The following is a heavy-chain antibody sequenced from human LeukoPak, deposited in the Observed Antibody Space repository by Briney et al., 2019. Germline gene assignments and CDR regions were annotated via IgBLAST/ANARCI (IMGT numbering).Heavy chain of an antibody. D-gene: IGHD1-26*01. CDR2: INPSGGST. V-gene: IGHV1-46*01. CDR1: GFTFTSYY. CDR3: ARDLYSGSYFFDY. J-gene: IGHJ4*02. Sequence: GRSLRLSCAASGFTFTSYYMHWVRQAPGQGLEWMGIINPSGGSTSYAQKFQGRVTMTRDTSTSTVYMELSSLRSEDTAVYYCARDLYSGSYFFDYWGQGTLVTVSS.